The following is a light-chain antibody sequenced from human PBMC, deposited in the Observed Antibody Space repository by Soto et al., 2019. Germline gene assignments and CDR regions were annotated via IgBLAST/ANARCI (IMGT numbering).Light chain of an antibody. J-gene: IGKJ3*01. Sequence: EVVLTQSPGTLSLSPGEGATLSCRASQSVSSNLAWYQQKPGQAPRLLIYGASTRATGIPARFSGSGSGTEFTLTISSLQSEDFAVYYCQQYNNWPPFTFGPGTKVDIK. CDR1: QSVSSN. CDR2: GAS. V-gene: IGKV3-15*01. CDR3: QQYNNWPPFT.